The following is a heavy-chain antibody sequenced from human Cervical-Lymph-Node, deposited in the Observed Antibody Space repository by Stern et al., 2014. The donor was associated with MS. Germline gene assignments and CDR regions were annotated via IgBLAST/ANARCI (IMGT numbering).Heavy chain of an antibody. J-gene: IGHJ6*02. CDR2: IIPIFGTA. CDR3: ARVVTGTTKDYYGMDV. CDR1: GGTFSSYA. Sequence: QMQLGQSGAEVKKPGSSVKVSCKASGGTFSSYAISWVRQAPGQGLERMGGIIPIFGTANYAQKFQGRVTITADESTSTAYMELSSLRSEDTAVYYCARVVTGTTKDYYGMDVWGQGTTVTVSS. V-gene: IGHV1-69*01. D-gene: IGHD1-7*01.